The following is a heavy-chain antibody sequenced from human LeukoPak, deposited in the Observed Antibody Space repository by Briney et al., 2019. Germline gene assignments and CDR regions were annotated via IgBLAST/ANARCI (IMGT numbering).Heavy chain of an antibody. CDR1: GGSISSSSYY. V-gene: IGHV4-39*07. D-gene: IGHD6-19*01. J-gene: IGHJ6*03. CDR3: ASTYSSGPNSYYYYYMDV. CDR2: IYYSGRT. Sequence: SETLSLTCTVSGGSISSSSYYWGWIRQPPGKGLEWIGSIYYSGRTYYSPSLKSRVTISEDTSKNQFSLKLSSVTAADTAVYYCASTYSSGPNSYYYYYMDVWGKGTTVTVSS.